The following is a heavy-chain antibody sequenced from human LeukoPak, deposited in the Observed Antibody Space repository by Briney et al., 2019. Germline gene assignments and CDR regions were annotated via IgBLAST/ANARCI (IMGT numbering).Heavy chain of an antibody. J-gene: IGHJ4*02. V-gene: IGHV2-5*01. D-gene: IGHD6-25*01. CDR3: AHGVVAAGNRRFDY. CDR1: GFSLSTSGVA. Sequence: SGPTLVNPTQTLTLTCSFSGFSLSTSGVAVGWIRQPPRGKPDWLAVTYWNDDERYSPSLKSRLTITRDTSKNQVVLTMTNMDPVDTATYYCAHGVVAAGNRRFDYWGQGTLVTVCS. CDR2: TYWNDDE.